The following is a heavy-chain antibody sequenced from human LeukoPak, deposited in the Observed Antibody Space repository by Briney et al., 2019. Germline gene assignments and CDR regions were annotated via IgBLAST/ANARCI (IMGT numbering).Heavy chain of an antibody. D-gene: IGHD3-9*01. J-gene: IGHJ4*02. CDR1: GFTFTSYA. Sequence: GGSLRLSCAASGFTFTSYAMNWVRQAPGKGLEWVSAISGSGVSTFYADSVKGRFTISRDNSKNTLYLQMNSLRAEDTAVYYCAKDHRPVLRYFDWLLSYWGQGTLVTVSS. CDR2: ISGSGVST. V-gene: IGHV3-23*01. CDR3: AKDHRPVLRYFDWLLSY.